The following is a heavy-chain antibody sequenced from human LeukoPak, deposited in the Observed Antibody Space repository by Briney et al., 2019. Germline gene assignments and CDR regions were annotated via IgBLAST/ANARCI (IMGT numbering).Heavy chain of an antibody. D-gene: IGHD3-22*01. J-gene: IGHJ4*02. CDR3: ARDTYDSSGYSAPLDS. CDR1: GFTFSSYW. V-gene: IGHV3-7*01. Sequence: GGSLRLSCAASGFTFSSYWMSWVRQAPGKGLEWVANIKQDGSEKYYVDSVKGRFTISRDNAKNSLYLQMSSLRAEDTAVYYCARDTYDSSGYSAPLDSWGQGSLVTVSS. CDR2: IKQDGSEK.